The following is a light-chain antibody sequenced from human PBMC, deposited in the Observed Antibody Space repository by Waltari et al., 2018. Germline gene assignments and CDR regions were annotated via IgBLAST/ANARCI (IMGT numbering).Light chain of an antibody. CDR3: AAWDDSLNGNV. Sequence: QSVLTQPPSASGTPGQRVTISCSGSSSNIGSNTVNWYQQLPGTAPKLLIYSNNPPPAGVPDRCSGSKSGTSASLAISGLQSEDEADYYCAAWDDSLNGNVFGSGTKVTVL. J-gene: IGLJ6*01. V-gene: IGLV1-44*01. CDR1: SSNIGSNT. CDR2: SNN.